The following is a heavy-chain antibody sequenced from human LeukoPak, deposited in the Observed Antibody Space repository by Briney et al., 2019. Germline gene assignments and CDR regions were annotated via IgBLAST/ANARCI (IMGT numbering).Heavy chain of an antibody. Sequence: SVKVSCKASGGTFSSYAISWVRQAPGQGLEWMGGIIPIFGTANYAQKFQGRVTITADESTSTAYMELSSLRSEDTAVYYCAKKTIVGATVDAFDIWGQGTMVTVSS. V-gene: IGHV1-69*13. D-gene: IGHD1-26*01. CDR1: GGTFSSYA. J-gene: IGHJ3*02. CDR2: IIPIFGTA. CDR3: AKKTIVGATVDAFDI.